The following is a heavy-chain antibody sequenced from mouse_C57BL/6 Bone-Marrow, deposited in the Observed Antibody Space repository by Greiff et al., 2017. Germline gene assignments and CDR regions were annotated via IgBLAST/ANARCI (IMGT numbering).Heavy chain of an antibody. CDR1: GYTFTSYW. V-gene: IGHV1-7*01. CDR3: ARSGLRRRRYYFDY. J-gene: IGHJ2*01. D-gene: IGHD2-4*01. Sequence: QVQLQQSGAELAKPGASVKLSCKASGYTFTSYWMHWVKQRPGQGLEWIGYINPSSGYTKYTQKFKDKATLPADKSSSTAYMQLSSLTYEDSAVYYCARSGLRRRRYYFDYWGQGTTLTVSS. CDR2: INPSSGYT.